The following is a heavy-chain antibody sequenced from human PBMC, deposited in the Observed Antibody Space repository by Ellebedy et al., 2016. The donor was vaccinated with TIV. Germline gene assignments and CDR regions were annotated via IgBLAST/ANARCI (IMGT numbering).Heavy chain of an antibody. Sequence: AASVKVSCKASGHTFINYGFIWVRQAPGQGLEWMGWINTYNGNRNYAQKLQGRLTMTTDTSTGTAYMELRSLRSDDTAVYYCARYRLGEGSGYEFFDYWGQGTLVTVSS. D-gene: IGHD5-12*01. J-gene: IGHJ4*02. CDR3: ARYRLGEGSGYEFFDY. V-gene: IGHV1-18*04. CDR1: GHTFINYG. CDR2: INTYNGNR.